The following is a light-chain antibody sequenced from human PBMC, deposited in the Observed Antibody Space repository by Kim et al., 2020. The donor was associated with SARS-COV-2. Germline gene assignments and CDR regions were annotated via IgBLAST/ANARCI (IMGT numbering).Light chain of an antibody. J-gene: IGKJ1*01. V-gene: IGKV1-5*03. CDR3: QQYDSSWT. Sequence: LSASIGDRVPITCRASQSISSWLAWYQQKPGKAPKLLIYKASSLESGVPSRFSGSGSGTEFTLTISSLQPVDFATYYCQQYDSSWTFGQGTKVDIK. CDR1: QSISSW. CDR2: KAS.